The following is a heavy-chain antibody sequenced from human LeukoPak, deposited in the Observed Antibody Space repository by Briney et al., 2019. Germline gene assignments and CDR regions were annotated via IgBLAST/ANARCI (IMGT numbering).Heavy chain of an antibody. Sequence: GGSLRLFCAASGFTFSSYVMHWVRQAPGKGLEWVTFIRYDGRNKYYADSVKGRFTISRDNSNNTLYLQMNSLRAEDTAVYYCAKLGCSSTSCYQYQVGYWGQGTLVTVSS. CDR2: IRYDGRNK. D-gene: IGHD2-2*01. J-gene: IGHJ4*02. V-gene: IGHV3-30*02. CDR3: AKLGCSSTSCYQYQVGY. CDR1: GFTFSSYV.